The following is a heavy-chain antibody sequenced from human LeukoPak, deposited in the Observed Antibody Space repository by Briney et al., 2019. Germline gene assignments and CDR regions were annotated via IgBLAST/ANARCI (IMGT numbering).Heavy chain of an antibody. Sequence: SETLSLICTVSGYSISSGTYYWTWIRQPAGKGLEWIGRISTSGSTNYNPSLKSRVTISLDTSKNQFSLKLSSVTAADTAVFYCARFTGYCSGTSCYPNAFDIWGQGTMVTVSP. V-gene: IGHV4-61*02. J-gene: IGHJ3*02. D-gene: IGHD2-2*01. CDR3: ARFTGYCSGTSCYPNAFDI. CDR2: ISTSGST. CDR1: GYSISSGTYY.